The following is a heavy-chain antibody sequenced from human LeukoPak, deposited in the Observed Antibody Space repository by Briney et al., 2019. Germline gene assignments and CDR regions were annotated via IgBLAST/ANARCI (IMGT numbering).Heavy chain of an antibody. V-gene: IGHV3-66*02. Sequence: GGSLRLSCAASGFTVSSNYMSWVRQAPGKGLEWVSVTYSGGSTYYADSVKGRFTISRDNSKNTLYLQMNSLRAEDTAVYYCASILRRGRSFDYWGQGTLVTVSS. CDR2: TYSGGST. CDR3: ASILRRGRSFDY. J-gene: IGHJ4*02. D-gene: IGHD2-8*01. CDR1: GFTVSSNY.